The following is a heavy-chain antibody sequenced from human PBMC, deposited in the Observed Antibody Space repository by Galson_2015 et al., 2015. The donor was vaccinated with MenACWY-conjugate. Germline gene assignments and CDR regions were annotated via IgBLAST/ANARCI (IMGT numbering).Heavy chain of an antibody. CDR2: ISGSGGST. Sequence: SLRLSCAASGFTFSSYAMSWVRQAPGKGLEWVSAISGSGGSTYYADSVKGRFTISRDNSKNTLYLQMNSLRADDTAVYYCAKDMGALGGSDYWGQGTLVTVSA. J-gene: IGHJ4*02. D-gene: IGHD1-26*01. CDR1: GFTFSSYA. CDR3: AKDMGALGGSDY. V-gene: IGHV3-23*01.